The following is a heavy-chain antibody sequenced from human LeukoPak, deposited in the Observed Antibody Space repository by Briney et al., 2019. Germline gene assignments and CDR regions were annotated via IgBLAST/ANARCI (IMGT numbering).Heavy chain of an antibody. CDR3: ARVYYYVSGSRWGDYFDY. Sequence: GGSLRLSCAASRFTFSSYAMSWVRQAPGKGLEWVSAISGSGGSTYYADSVKGRFTISRDNAKNSLYLQMNSLRAEDTAVYYCARVYYYVSGSRWGDYFDYWGQGTLVTVSS. J-gene: IGHJ4*02. CDR2: ISGSGGST. CDR1: RFTFSSYA. V-gene: IGHV3-23*01. D-gene: IGHD3-10*01.